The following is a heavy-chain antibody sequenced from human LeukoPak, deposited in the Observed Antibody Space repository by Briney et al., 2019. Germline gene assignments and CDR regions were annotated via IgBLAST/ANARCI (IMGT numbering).Heavy chain of an antibody. Sequence: GGSLRLSCVASGFTFRTYWMSWVRQAPGKGLEWVAVISYDGSNKYYADSVKGRFTISRDNSKNTLYLQMNSLRAEDTAVYYCARDRLRTTVTTGDYWGQGTLVTVSS. V-gene: IGHV3-30*01. D-gene: IGHD4-17*01. CDR1: GFTFRTYW. CDR3: ARDRLRTTVTTGDY. CDR2: ISYDGSNK. J-gene: IGHJ4*02.